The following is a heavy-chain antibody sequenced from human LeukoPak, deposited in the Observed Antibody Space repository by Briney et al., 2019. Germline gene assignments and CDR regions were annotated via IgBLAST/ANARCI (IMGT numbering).Heavy chain of an antibody. CDR1: GFTFSSYA. CDR3: ASPTSYYGDYVPFDY. Sequence: GGSLRLSCAASGFTFSSYAMSWVHQAPGKGLEWVSAISGSGGSTYYADSVKGRFTISRDNSKNTLYLQMNSLRAEDTAVYYCASPTSYYGDYVPFDYWGQGTLVTVSS. CDR2: ISGSGGST. J-gene: IGHJ4*02. V-gene: IGHV3-23*01. D-gene: IGHD4-17*01.